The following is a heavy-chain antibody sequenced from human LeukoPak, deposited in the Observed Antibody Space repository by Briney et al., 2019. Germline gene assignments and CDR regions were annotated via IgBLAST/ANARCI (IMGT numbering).Heavy chain of an antibody. Sequence: SVKVSCKASGYTFTGYYMHWVRQAPGQGLEWMGRTIPILGIANYAQKFQGRVTITADKSTSTAYMELSSLRSEDTAVYYCARESSYYGSGSYYNVGAFVIWGQGTMVTVSS. CDR2: TIPILGIA. V-gene: IGHV1-69*04. D-gene: IGHD3-10*01. J-gene: IGHJ3*02. CDR1: GYTFTGYY. CDR3: ARESSYYGSGSYYNVGAFVI.